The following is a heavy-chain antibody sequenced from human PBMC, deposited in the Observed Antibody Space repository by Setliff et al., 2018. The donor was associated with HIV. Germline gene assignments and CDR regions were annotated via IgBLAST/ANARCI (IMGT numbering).Heavy chain of an antibody. CDR3: ARDDYGYNGKGFDY. D-gene: IGHD4-17*01. CDR1: GDSVSSASYY. CDR2: IYYSGTT. Sequence: SETLSLTCTVSGDSVSSASYYWSWIRQPPGKGLEWIGYIYYSGTTKYNPSLKSRVTMSVDTSKNQFSLRLSSVTAADTAVYYCARDDYGYNGKGFDYWGPGTLVTVSS. V-gene: IGHV4-61*01. J-gene: IGHJ4*02.